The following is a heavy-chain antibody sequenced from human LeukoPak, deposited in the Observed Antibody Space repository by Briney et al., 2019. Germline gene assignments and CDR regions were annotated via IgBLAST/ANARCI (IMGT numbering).Heavy chain of an antibody. D-gene: IGHD2-15*01. V-gene: IGHV3-7*01. Sequence: PGGSLRLSCAASGFTFSDSWMSWVRQAPGEGLEWVANMNPDGTEKYYVDSLKGRFTISRDNAKNSLYLQMNSLRAEDTAVYYCARDPVYVVVAASKPDMDVWGKGTTVTVSS. CDR3: ARDPVYVVVAASKPDMDV. CDR1: GFTFSDSW. CDR2: MNPDGTEK. J-gene: IGHJ6*03.